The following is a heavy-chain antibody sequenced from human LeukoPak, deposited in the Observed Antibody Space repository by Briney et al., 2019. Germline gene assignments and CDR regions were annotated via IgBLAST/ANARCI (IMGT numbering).Heavy chain of an antibody. D-gene: IGHD1-26*01. Sequence: GVSLRLSCAASGFTFSSYSMNWVRQAPGKGLEWVSSISSSSSYIYYADSVKGRFTISRDNAKNSLYLQMNSLRAEDTAVYYCARAMGATTDYYYGMDVWGQGTTVTVSS. CDR3: ARAMGATTDYYYGMDV. J-gene: IGHJ6*02. CDR2: ISSSSSYI. CDR1: GFTFSSYS. V-gene: IGHV3-21*01.